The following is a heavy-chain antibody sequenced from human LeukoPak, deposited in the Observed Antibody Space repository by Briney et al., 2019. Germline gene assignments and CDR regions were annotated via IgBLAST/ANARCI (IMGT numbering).Heavy chain of an antibody. V-gene: IGHV1-2*02. Sequence: ASVKVSCKASGYTFTGYYMHWVRQAPGQGLEWMGWINPNSGGTNYAQKFQGRVTMTRDTSISTAYMELSRLRSDDTAVYYCARDSDLYYYDGSGQGDYWGQGTLVTVSS. CDR3: ARDSDLYYYDGSGQGDY. CDR1: GYTFTGYY. CDR2: INPNSGGT. J-gene: IGHJ4*02. D-gene: IGHD3-22*01.